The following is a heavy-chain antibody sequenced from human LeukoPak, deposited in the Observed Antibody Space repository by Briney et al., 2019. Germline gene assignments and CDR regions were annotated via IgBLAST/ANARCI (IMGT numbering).Heavy chain of an antibody. CDR1: GFTFSNYA. J-gene: IGHJ5*02. Sequence: GRSLRLSCAASGFTFSNYAMHWVRQAPGKGLEWVALISYDGSNKYYADSVKGRFTISRDNSKNTLYLQMNSPRVEDTAVYYCATAQTGWFDPWGQGTLVTVSS. CDR2: ISYDGSNK. CDR3: ATAQTGWFDP. V-gene: IGHV3-30-3*01.